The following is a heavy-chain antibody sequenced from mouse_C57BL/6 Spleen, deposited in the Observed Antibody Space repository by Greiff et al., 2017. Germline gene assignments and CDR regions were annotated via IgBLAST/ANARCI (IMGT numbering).Heavy chain of an antibody. V-gene: IGHV5-9-1*02. D-gene: IGHD2-10*02. Sequence: EVKLMESGEGLVKPGGSLKLSCAASGFTFSSYAMSWVRQTPEKRLEWVAYISSGGDYIYYADTVKGRFTISRDNARNTLYLQMSSLKSEDTAVYYCTREGYGKGYFDYWGQGTTLTVSS. CDR1: GFTFSSYA. CDR3: TREGYGKGYFDY. J-gene: IGHJ2*01. CDR2: ISSGGDYI.